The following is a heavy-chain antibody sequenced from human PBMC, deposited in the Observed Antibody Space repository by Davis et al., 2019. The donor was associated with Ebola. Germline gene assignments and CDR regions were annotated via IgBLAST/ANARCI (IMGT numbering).Heavy chain of an antibody. CDR3: AAIVGPTPGY. CDR1: GFTFSSYA. D-gene: IGHD1-26*01. V-gene: IGHV3-23*01. CDR2: ISGSGGST. Sequence: GESLKISCAASGFTFSSYAMSWVRQAPGKGLEWVSAISGSGGSTYYADSVKGRFTISRDNSKNTLYLQMNSLRAEDTAVYYCAAIVGPTPGYWGQGTLVTVSS. J-gene: IGHJ4*02.